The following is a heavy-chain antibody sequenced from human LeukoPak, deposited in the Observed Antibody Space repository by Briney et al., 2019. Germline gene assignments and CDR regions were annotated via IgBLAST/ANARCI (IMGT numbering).Heavy chain of an antibody. CDR2: ISSSSSYI. V-gene: IGHV3-21*01. J-gene: IGHJ4*02. Sequence: GGSLRLSCAASGFTFSSYSMNWARQAPGKGLEWVSSISSSSSYIYYADSVKGRFTISRDNAKNSLYLQMNSLRAEDTAVYYCARRWDSSSSGFDYWGQGTLVTVSS. CDR1: GFTFSSYS. D-gene: IGHD6-6*01. CDR3: ARRWDSSSSGFDY.